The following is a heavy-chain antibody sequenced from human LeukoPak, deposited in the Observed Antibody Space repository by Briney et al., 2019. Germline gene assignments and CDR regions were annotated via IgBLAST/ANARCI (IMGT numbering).Heavy chain of an antibody. CDR1: GGSFSGYY. CDR3: ARRSSGWIYYYYMDV. CDR2: INHSGST. V-gene: IGHV4-34*01. Sequence: PSETLSLTCAGYGGSFSGYYWSWIRQPPGKRLEWIGEINHSGSTNYNPSLKSRVTISVDTSKNQFSLKLSSVTAADTAVYYCARRSSGWIYYYYMDVWGKGTTVTISS. D-gene: IGHD6-19*01. J-gene: IGHJ6*03.